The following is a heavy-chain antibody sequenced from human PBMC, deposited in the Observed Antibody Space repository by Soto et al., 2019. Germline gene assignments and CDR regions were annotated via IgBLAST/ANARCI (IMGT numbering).Heavy chain of an antibody. V-gene: IGHV1-18*01. CDR1: GYTFNSNG. CDR3: ARRGGSAAAGMFYFAY. Sequence: QVQLVQSGAEVKKPGSSVKVSCKASGYTFNSNGISWVRQGPGQGLEWMGWISVYNGSTNYAHDLQGRVTMNTDTPTKIAYMELGSLRSDDTAVYYCARRGGSAAAGMFYFAYWGQGTLVTVSS. CDR2: ISVYNGST. J-gene: IGHJ4*02. D-gene: IGHD6-13*01.